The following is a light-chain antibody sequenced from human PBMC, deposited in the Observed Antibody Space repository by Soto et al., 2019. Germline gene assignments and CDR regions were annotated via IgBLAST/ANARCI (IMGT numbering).Light chain of an antibody. CDR2: DVS. Sequence: QSALTQPASVSGSPGQSITISCTGTSSDVGGYNYVSWYQSHPGEAPKLIIYDVSNRPSGVSDRFSGSKSGNTASLTISGVQAEDEADYYCSSYTSSISYVFGTGTKVTVL. J-gene: IGLJ1*01. CDR3: SSYTSSISYV. V-gene: IGLV2-14*03. CDR1: SSDVGGYNY.